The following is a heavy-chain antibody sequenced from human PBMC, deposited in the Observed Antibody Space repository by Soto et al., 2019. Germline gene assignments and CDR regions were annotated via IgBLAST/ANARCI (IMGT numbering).Heavy chain of an antibody. CDR1: GFTFSSYA. CDR3: ARSGDFWSGWTDV. D-gene: IGHD3-3*01. Sequence: QVQLVESGGGVVQPGRSLRLSCAASGFTFSSYAMHWVRQAPGKGLEWVAVISYDGSNKYYADFVKGRFTISRDNSKNTLYLQMNSLRAEDTAVYYCARSGDFWSGWTDVWGQGTTVTVSS. CDR2: ISYDGSNK. V-gene: IGHV3-30-3*01. J-gene: IGHJ6*02.